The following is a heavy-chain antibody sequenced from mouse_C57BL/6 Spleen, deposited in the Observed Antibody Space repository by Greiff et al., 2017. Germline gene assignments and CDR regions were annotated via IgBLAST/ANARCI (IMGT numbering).Heavy chain of an antibody. Sequence: VQLQQPGAELVKPGASVKMSCKASGYTFTSYWITWVKQRPGQGLEWIGDIYPGSGSTNYNEKFKSKATLTVDTSSSTAYMQLSSLTSEDSAVYYCARGYYSNWDFAYWGQGTLVTVSA. V-gene: IGHV1-55*01. CDR2: IYPGSGST. CDR3: ARGYYSNWDFAY. J-gene: IGHJ3*01. D-gene: IGHD2-5*01. CDR1: GYTFTSYW.